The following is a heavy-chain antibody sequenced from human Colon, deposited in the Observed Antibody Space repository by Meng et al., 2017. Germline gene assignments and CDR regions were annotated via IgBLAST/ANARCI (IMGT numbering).Heavy chain of an antibody. CDR2: IYYSGST. Sequence: VQLQESGPGLVRPSETLSLTCTVSGGSVISNSYYWSWIRQPLGKGLEWIGFIYYSGSTNYNPSLKSRVTISVDTSKNQFSLKVSSVTAADTAVYYCARDSGYDKNWFDPWGQGTLVTVSS. CDR3: ARDSGYDKNWFDP. J-gene: IGHJ5*02. V-gene: IGHV4-61*01. CDR1: GGSVISNSYY. D-gene: IGHD5-12*01.